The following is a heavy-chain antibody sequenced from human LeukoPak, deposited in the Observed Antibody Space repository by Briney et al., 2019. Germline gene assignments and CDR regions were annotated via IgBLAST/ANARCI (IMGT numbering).Heavy chain of an antibody. V-gene: IGHV4-59*01. Sequence: SETLSLTCTVSGGSLSSYYWSWIRQPPGKGLEWIGYIYYTGSTNYNPSLKSRVTISVDTSKNQFSLKLSSVTAADTAVYYCARHYGSGKPWFDYWGQGTLVTVSS. CDR3: ARHYGSGKPWFDY. CDR1: GGSLSSYY. CDR2: IYYTGST. J-gene: IGHJ4*02. D-gene: IGHD3-10*01.